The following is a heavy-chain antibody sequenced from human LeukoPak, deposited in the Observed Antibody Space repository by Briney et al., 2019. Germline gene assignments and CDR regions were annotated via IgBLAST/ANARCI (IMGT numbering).Heavy chain of an antibody. Sequence: PSETLSLTCAVYGGSLGGYYWSWIRQPPGKGLEWIGEISHSGSTNYNPSLKSRVTISIDTSKNQFSLKLSSVSAADTAVYYCARERWVSGYVETLDYWGQGTLVSVSS. V-gene: IGHV4-34*01. CDR1: GGSLGGYY. D-gene: IGHD5-12*01. CDR2: ISHSGST. J-gene: IGHJ4*02. CDR3: ARERWVSGYVETLDY.